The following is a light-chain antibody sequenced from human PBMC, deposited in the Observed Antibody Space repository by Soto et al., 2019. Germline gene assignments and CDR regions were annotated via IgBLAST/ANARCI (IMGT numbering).Light chain of an antibody. CDR2: KAS. J-gene: IGKJ4*01. CDR1: QTINNW. CDR3: QQYNGSPVT. Sequence: DLQMTQSPSTLSASVGDRVTITCRASQTINNWLAWYQQKPGKAPKLLISKASTLESGVPPRFRRSGSGKQFTLTISSLQPDDFGIYYCQQYNGSPVTFGGGTRVEIK. V-gene: IGKV1-5*03.